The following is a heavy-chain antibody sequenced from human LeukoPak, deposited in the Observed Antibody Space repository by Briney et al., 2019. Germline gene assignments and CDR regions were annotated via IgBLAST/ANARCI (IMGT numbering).Heavy chain of an antibody. D-gene: IGHD2-15*01. CDR1: GFTFSNAW. Sequence: PGGSLRLSCAASGFTFSNAWMSWVRQAPGKGLEWVGRIKSKTDGGTTDYAAPVKGRFTISRDDSKNTLYLQMNSLKTEDTAVYYCTTDRDCSGGSCFRWSFDYWGQGTLVTVSS. V-gene: IGHV3-15*01. CDR3: TTDRDCSGGSCFRWSFDY. CDR2: IKSKTDGGTT. J-gene: IGHJ4*02.